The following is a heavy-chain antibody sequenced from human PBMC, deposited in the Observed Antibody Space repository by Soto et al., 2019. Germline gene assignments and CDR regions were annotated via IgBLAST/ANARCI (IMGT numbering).Heavy chain of an antibody. CDR1: EFTFSSYA. J-gene: IGHJ6*02. D-gene: IGHD6-13*01. CDR2: VSYDGSHK. V-gene: IGHV3-30-3*01. CDR3: ARVTARAAAGIRYGMDV. Sequence: VQLVESGGGVVQPGRSLRLSCAASEFTFSSYAMHWVRQAPGKGLEWVTVVSYDGSHKYYADSVKGRFTISRDNSKNTLYLRMNSRRAEDTAVYYCARVTARAAAGIRYGMDVWGQGITVTVSS.